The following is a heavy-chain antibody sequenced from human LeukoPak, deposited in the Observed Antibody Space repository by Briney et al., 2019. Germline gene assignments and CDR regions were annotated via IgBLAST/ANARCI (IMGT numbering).Heavy chain of an antibody. CDR2: ISGSGGST. CDR3: AKDRRGLYYDILTGYHRYYFDY. CDR1: GFAFRSFA. D-gene: IGHD3-9*01. Sequence: GGSLRLSCAASGFAFRSFAMSWVRQAPGKGLEWVSAISGSGGSTYYADSVKGRFTISRDNSKNTLYLQMNSLRAEDTAVYYCAKDRRGLYYDILTGYHRYYFDYWGQGTLVTVSS. V-gene: IGHV3-23*01. J-gene: IGHJ4*02.